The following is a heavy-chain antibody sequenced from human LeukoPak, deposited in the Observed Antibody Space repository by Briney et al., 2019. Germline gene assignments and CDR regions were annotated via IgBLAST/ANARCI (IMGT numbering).Heavy chain of an antibody. V-gene: IGHV3-23*01. CDR2: LGGSGGST. CDR3: AKMASYSGYDLDY. CDR1: GFTFSRHA. J-gene: IGHJ4*02. D-gene: IGHD5-12*01. Sequence: GGSLRLSCAASGFTFSRHAMNWVRQAPGKGLEWVSGLGGSGGSTHYADSVRGRFTISRDDSKNTLYLQMNSLRAEDTAVYYCAKMASYSGYDLDYWGQGTLVTVSS.